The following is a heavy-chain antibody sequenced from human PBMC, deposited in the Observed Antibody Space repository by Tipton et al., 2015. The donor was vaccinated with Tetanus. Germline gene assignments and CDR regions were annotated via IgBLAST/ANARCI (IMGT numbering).Heavy chain of an antibody. D-gene: IGHD1-1*01. CDR2: ISSGGRT. CDR1: GGSPRSGDHY. V-gene: IGHV4-61*08. CDR3: ARASHFQWERVRLDY. Sequence: TLSLTCTVSGGSPRSGDHYWSWIRQAPGKGLEWLAYISSGGRTNSNYSLKSRITMSRDTSTNQFSLRLTSVTAADTAVYYCARASHFQWERVRLDYWGQGLRVTVSS. J-gene: IGHJ4*02.